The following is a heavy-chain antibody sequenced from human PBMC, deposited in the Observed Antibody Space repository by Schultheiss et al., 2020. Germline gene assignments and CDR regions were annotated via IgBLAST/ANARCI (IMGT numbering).Heavy chain of an antibody. CDR2: INAGNGNT. CDR1: GYTFTSYD. J-gene: IGHJ6*03. D-gene: IGHD2-8*01. CDR3: ARGTNGVGYYYMDV. Sequence: ASVKVSCKASGYTFTSYDINWVRQATGQGLEWMGWINAGNGNTKYSQKFQGRVTITRDTSASTAYMELSSLRSEDTAVYYCARGTNGVGYYYMDVWGKGTTVTVSS. V-gene: IGHV1-3*01.